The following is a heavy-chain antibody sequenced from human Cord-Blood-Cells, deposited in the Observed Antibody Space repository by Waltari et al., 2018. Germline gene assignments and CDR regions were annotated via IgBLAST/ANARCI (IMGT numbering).Heavy chain of an antibody. J-gene: IGHJ6*02. CDR3: ARELERIFSSSWYYYYYGMDV. Sequence: EVQLVESGGGLVQPGGSLRLSCAASGFTFSSYWMSWVRQAPGKGLEWVANIKQDGSEKYYGDSVKGRFTISRDNAKNSLYLQMNSLRAEDTAVYYCARELERIFSSSWYYYYYGMDVWGQGTTVTVSS. CDR1: GFTFSSYW. CDR2: IKQDGSEK. D-gene: IGHD6-13*01. V-gene: IGHV3-7*01.